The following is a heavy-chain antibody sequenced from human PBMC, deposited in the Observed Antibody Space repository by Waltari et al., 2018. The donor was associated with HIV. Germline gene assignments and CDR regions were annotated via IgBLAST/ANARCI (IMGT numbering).Heavy chain of an antibody. V-gene: IGHV3-11*01. D-gene: IGHD2-2*01. J-gene: IGHJ6*02. CDR2: ISTSDDTI. CDR1: GFTFSDYY. Sequence: HGQLVESGGGLVKTGGSLRLPCAASGFTFSDYYMSWIRQAPGTGLEWLAYISTSDDTIYYADSVKGRFLISRDNAKNLLYLQMSSLRAEDTALDYGARGNCGNTSCYTMDEFYYFHFPMDVWGQGTTVTVSS. CDR3: ARGNCGNTSCYTMDEFYYFHFPMDV.